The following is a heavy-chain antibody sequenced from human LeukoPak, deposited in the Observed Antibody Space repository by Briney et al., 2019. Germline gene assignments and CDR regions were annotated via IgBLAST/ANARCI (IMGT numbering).Heavy chain of an antibody. J-gene: IGHJ4*02. CDR1: GFTFSTSW. Sequence: GGSLRLSCTASGFTFSTSWMSWVRQAPGKGLEWVANIKQDGSDKYYVDSVKGRFTISRDNAKNSLYLQMNSLRAEDTAVYYCAGITMIRGIIGYWGQGTLVTVSS. CDR2: IKQDGSDK. V-gene: IGHV3-7*01. D-gene: IGHD3-10*01. CDR3: AGITMIRGIIGY.